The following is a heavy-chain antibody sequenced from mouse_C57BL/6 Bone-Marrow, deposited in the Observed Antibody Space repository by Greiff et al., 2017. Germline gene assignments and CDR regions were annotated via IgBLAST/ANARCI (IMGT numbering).Heavy chain of an antibody. Sequence: VQLQQPGAELVKPGASVKLSCKASGYTFTSYWMQWVKQRPGQGLEWIGEIDPSDSYTNYNQKFKGKATLTVDTSSSTAYMQLSSLTSADSAVYYCARRPVRRDYFDYWGQGTTLTVAS. CDR3: ARRPVRRDYFDY. V-gene: IGHV1-50*01. J-gene: IGHJ2*01. CDR1: GYTFTSYW. CDR2: IDPSDSYT.